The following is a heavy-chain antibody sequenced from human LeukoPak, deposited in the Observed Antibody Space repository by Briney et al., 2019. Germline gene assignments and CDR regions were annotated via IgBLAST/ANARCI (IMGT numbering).Heavy chain of an antibody. Sequence: GESLTISCKGSGYSSTSSWIGWVRQMPGKGLDWMGIIYLGDSETRYSPSFQGQVTISADKSINTAFVQWSSLKASDTAIYYCARRTPEYTNRWYFDLWGRGTLVTVSS. CDR3: ARRTPEYTNRWYFDL. D-gene: IGHD6-6*01. CDR1: GYSSTSSW. V-gene: IGHV5-51*01. J-gene: IGHJ2*01. CDR2: IYLGDSET.